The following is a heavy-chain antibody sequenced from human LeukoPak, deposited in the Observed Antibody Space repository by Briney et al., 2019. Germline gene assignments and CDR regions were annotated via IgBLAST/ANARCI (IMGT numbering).Heavy chain of an antibody. CDR1: RFTFSSYA. CDR3: ARDLEVYDFWSGYYGGGGYFDY. Sequence: GGSLRLSCVASRFTFSSYAMHWIRQAPGKGLEWVAGISYDGSNKYYADSVKGRFTISRDNSKNTLYLQMNSLRAEDTAVYYCARDLEVYDFWSGYYGGGGYFDYWGQGTLVTVSS. CDR2: ISYDGSNK. D-gene: IGHD3-3*01. V-gene: IGHV3-30-3*01. J-gene: IGHJ4*02.